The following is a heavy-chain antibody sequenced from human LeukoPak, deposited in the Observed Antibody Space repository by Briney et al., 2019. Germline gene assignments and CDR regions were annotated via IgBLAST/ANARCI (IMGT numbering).Heavy chain of an antibody. CDR1: GYTFTSYD. CDR3: AREFRMYYDFWSGDYIFDN. J-gene: IGHJ4*02. Sequence: ASVKVSCKASGYTFTSYDINWVRQATGQGLEWMGWMNPNSGNTGYAQKFQGRVTITRNTSISTAYMELSSLRSDDTAVYYCAREFRMYYDFWSGDYIFDNWGQGTLVTVSS. V-gene: IGHV1-8*03. CDR2: MNPNSGNT. D-gene: IGHD3-3*01.